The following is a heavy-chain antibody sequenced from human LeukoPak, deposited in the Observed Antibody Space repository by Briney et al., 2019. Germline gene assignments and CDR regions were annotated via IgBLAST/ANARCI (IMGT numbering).Heavy chain of an antibody. V-gene: IGHV4-30-4*02. Sequence: SETLSLTCTVSGDSSSSGDYFWNWIRQPPGKGLEWIGYIYYSGSTYYNPSLKSRVSISVDTSKNQFSLKLSSVTAADTAVYYCARVGKSYYDILTPDYYFDYWGQGTLVTVSS. CDR1: GDSSSSGDYF. D-gene: IGHD3-9*01. J-gene: IGHJ4*02. CDR2: IYYSGST. CDR3: ARVGKSYYDILTPDYYFDY.